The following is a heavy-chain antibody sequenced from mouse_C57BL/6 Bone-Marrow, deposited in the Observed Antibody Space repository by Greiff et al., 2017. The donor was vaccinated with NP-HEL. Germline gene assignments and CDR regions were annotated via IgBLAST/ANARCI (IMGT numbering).Heavy chain of an antibody. J-gene: IGHJ1*03. CDR1: GFSINSDCY. V-gene: IGHV3-3*01. CDR2: TFYSGIT. Sequence: EVQLQQSGPSLVRPSQTLSLTCTVTGFSINSDCYWIWIRQFPGNKLEYIGYTFYSGITYYNPSLESRTYITRDTSKNQFSLKLSSVTTEDTATYYCASSYSKGGYFDVWGTGTTVTVSS. D-gene: IGHD2-5*01. CDR3: ASSYSKGGYFDV.